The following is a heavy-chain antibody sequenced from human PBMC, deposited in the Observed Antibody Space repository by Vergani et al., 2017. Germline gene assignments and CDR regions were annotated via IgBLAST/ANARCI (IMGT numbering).Heavy chain of an antibody. Sequence: QVQLQESGPGLVKPSQTLSLTCTVSGGSISSGGYYWSWLRQHPGKGLEWIGYTYYSGSTYYNPSLKSRVTISVDTSKNQFSLKLSFVTAADTAVYYCARDLSDPYGEWNWFDPWGQGTLVTVSS. CDR2: TYYSGST. CDR1: GGSISSGGYY. D-gene: IGHD4-17*01. J-gene: IGHJ5*02. V-gene: IGHV4-31*03. CDR3: ARDLSDPYGEWNWFDP.